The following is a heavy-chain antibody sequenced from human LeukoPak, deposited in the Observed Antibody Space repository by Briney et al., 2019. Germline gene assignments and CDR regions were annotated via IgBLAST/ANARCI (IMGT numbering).Heavy chain of an antibody. Sequence: ASVKVSCKASGYTFTSYAMNWVRQAPGQGLERMGWINTNTGNPTYAQGFTGRFVFSLDTSVSTAYLQISSLKAEDTAVYYCARVSAPGSGSYYYYYYGMDDWGQGTTVTVSS. J-gene: IGHJ6*02. CDR3: ARVSAPGSGSYYYYYYGMDD. CDR1: GYTFTSYA. CDR2: INTNTGNP. V-gene: IGHV7-4-1*02. D-gene: IGHD3-10*01.